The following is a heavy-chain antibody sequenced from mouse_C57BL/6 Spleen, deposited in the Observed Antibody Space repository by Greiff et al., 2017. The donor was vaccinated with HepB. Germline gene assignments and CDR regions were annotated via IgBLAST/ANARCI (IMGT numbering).Heavy chain of an antibody. CDR1: GYTFTSYW. J-gene: IGHJ2*01. CDR2: IHPNSGST. D-gene: IGHD1-1*02. CDR3: ARETMPHYFDY. V-gene: IGHV1-64*01. Sequence: VQLQQPGAELVKPGASVKLSCKASGYTFTSYWMHWVKQRPGQGLEWIGMIHPNSGSTNYNEKFKSKATMTVDKSSSTAYMQLSSLTSEDSAVYYCARETMPHYFDYWGQGTTLTVSS.